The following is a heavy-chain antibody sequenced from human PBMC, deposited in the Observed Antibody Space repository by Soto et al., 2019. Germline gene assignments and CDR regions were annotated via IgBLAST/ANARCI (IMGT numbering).Heavy chain of an antibody. Sequence: GESLKIYCKGSGYRFTSYWIGWVRQMPGKGLEWMGVIYPGDSGTRYSPSFQGQVTISADKSISTAYLQWSSLKVSDTAMYYCATSYSYSRTYYYFGMDVWGQGTTVTVSS. CDR1: GYRFTSYW. CDR2: IYPGDSGT. CDR3: ATSYSYSRTYYYFGMDV. D-gene: IGHD1-26*01. V-gene: IGHV5-51*01. J-gene: IGHJ6*02.